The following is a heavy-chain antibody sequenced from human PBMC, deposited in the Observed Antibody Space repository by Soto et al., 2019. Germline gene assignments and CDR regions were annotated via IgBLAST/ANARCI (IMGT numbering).Heavy chain of an antibody. J-gene: IGHJ3*02. CDR1: GFTFSTDW. CDR3: AKDRMIISFRAFDI. D-gene: IGHD3-16*02. V-gene: IGHV3-7*03. Sequence: GGSLRLSCAASGFTFSTDWASWVRQAPGKGLEWVANIKRDGSESNYADSVKGRFTISRDNSKNTLYLQMNSLRAEDTAVYYCAKDRMIISFRAFDIWGQGTMVTVSS. CDR2: IKRDGSES.